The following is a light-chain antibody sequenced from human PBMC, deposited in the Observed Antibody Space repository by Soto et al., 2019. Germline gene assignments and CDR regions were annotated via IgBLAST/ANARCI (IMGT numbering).Light chain of an antibody. CDR2: GAS. V-gene: IGKV3-15*01. CDR1: QSVSSN. Sequence: EIVMTQSPATLSVSPGERATLSCRASQSVSSNLAWYKQKPGQAPRLLLYGASTRATGIPARFSGSGSGKEFTLTLSRLQSDDFAVYYCQQYHNWPPWTFGQGTKVEIK. CDR3: QQYHNWPPWT. J-gene: IGKJ1*01.